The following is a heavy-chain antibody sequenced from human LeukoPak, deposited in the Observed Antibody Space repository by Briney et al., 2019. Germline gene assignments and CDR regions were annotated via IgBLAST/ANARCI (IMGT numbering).Heavy chain of an antibody. V-gene: IGHV5-51*01. Sequence: GESLKISCKGSGYRFTSYWIAWVRQMPGKGLEWMGIIYPGDSDTRYSPSFQGQVAISADKSISTAYLQWSSLKASDTAIYYCARHLLAPDYWGQGTLVTVSS. J-gene: IGHJ4*02. CDR2: IYPGDSDT. D-gene: IGHD2-15*01. CDR3: ARHLLAPDY. CDR1: GYRFTSYW.